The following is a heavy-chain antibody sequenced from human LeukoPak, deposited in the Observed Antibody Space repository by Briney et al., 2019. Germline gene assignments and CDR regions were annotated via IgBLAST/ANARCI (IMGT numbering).Heavy chain of an antibody. CDR2: ISTSGIYI. CDR3: ASAVRSFDWLPNTFFDS. CDR1: GFTFSRYS. V-gene: IGHV3-21*01. D-gene: IGHD3-9*01. Sequence: GGSLRLSCAASGFTFSRYSMNWVRQAPGTGLEWLSSISTSGIYIYYADSVKGRFAISRDNAKNSLYLQMNSLRAEDTAVYYCASAVRSFDWLPNTFFDSWGQGTLVTVSS. J-gene: IGHJ4*02.